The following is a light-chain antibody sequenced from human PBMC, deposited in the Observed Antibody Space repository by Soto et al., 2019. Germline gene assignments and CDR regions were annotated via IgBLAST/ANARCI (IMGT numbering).Light chain of an antibody. Sequence: DIQMTQSPSTLSGSVGDRVTITCRASQTISSWLAWYPQKPGKAPKLLIYKASTLKSGVPSRFSGCGSGTEFTLTISSLQPDDFATYYCQHYSSYSEAFGQGTKVELK. V-gene: IGKV1-5*03. CDR3: QHYSSYSEA. CDR2: KAS. CDR1: QTISSW. J-gene: IGKJ1*01.